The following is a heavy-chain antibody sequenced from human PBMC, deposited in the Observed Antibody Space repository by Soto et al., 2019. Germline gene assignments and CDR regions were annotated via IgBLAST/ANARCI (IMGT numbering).Heavy chain of an antibody. J-gene: IGHJ3*02. Sequence: EVQLVESGGGLVQPGGSLRLSCAASGFTFSSYNMNWVRQAPGKGLEWISYIRSNSDTINYADSVKGRFTISRDNAKNSLYLQTNSLRAEDAAVYYCARRYGDYIPAFDIWGQGTMVTVSS. CDR1: GFTFSSYN. CDR3: ARRYGDYIPAFDI. D-gene: IGHD4-17*01. CDR2: IRSNSDTI. V-gene: IGHV3-48*01.